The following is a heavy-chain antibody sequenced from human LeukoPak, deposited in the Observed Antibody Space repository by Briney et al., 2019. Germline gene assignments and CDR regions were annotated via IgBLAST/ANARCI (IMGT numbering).Heavy chain of an antibody. Sequence: PSETLSLTCTVSGGSISNYYWSWIRRPPGKGLEWLGYVYNSGSTHYNPSLKSRVTISADTSKNQFSLTLTSVTAADTAVYYCARSGGTWSYNYWGQGTLVTVSS. D-gene: IGHD1-26*01. CDR3: ARSGGTWSYNY. CDR2: VYNSGST. V-gene: IGHV4-59*01. CDR1: GGSISNYY. J-gene: IGHJ4*02.